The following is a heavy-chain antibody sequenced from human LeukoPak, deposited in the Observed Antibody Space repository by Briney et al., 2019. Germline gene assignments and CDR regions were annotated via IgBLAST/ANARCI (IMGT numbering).Heavy chain of an antibody. CDR3: AGYPYYYDSSGYYYSPYYYMDV. D-gene: IGHD3-22*01. J-gene: IGHJ6*03. CDR2: IFYTGST. Sequence: PSDTLSLTCTVSGGSISSSSYYWGWIRQPPGKGLEWIGSIFYTGSTNYNPSLKSRVTISVDTSKNQFSLKLSSVTAADTAVYYCAGYPYYYDSSGYYYSPYYYMDVWGKGTTVTISS. V-gene: IGHV4-39*07. CDR1: GGSISSSSYY.